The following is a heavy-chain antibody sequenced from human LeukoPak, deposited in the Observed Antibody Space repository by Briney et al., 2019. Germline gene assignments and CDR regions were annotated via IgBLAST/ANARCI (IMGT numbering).Heavy chain of an antibody. J-gene: IGHJ5*02. D-gene: IGHD3-22*01. CDR1: GFTFSSYT. V-gene: IGHV3-48*02. CDR2: ISSWNSTI. CDR3: ARDSSPWYYYDRSGSNGFDP. Sequence: PGGSLRLSCAASGFTFSSYTMNWVRQAPGKGLEWVSYISSWNSTIYYADSVKGRITISRDNAKNSLYLQMNSLRDEDTAVYYCARDSSPWYYYDRSGSNGFDPWGQGTLVTVSS.